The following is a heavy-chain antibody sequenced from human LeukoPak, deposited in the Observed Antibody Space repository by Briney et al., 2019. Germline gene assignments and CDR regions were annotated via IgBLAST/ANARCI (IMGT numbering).Heavy chain of an antibody. D-gene: IGHD4-23*01. Sequence: GGSLRLSCAVSGLTASAYYMSWVRQAPGKGLEWISLFDVASNAYYADSVKGRFTISRDNAKNSLYLQMNSLRAEDTAVYYCARNYGGNSDDPPFDYWGQGTLVTVSS. J-gene: IGHJ4*02. CDR2: FDVASNA. CDR1: GLTASAYY. CDR3: ARNYGGNSDDPPFDY. V-gene: IGHV3-53*01.